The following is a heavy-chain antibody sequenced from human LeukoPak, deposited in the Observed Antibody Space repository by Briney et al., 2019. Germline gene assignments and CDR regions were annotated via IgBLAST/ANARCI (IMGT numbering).Heavy chain of an antibody. V-gene: IGHV3-53*01. D-gene: IGHD6-6*01. J-gene: IGHJ5*02. CDR1: GFTVSSNY. Sequence: GGSLRLSCAASGFTVSSNYMSWVRQAPGKGLEWVSVTYSGGSTYYADSVKGRFTISRDNSKNTLYLQMNSLRAEDTAVYYCARGEGLAARLWFDPWGQGTLVTVSS. CDR2: TYSGGST. CDR3: ARGEGLAARLWFDP.